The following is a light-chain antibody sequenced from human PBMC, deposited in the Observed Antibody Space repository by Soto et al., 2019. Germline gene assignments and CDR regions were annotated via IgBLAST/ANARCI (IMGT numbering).Light chain of an antibody. J-gene: IGLJ1*01. V-gene: IGLV2-8*01. Sequence: QSVLTQPPSASGSPGQSVAISFTGTSSDVGGNNYVSWYQQHPGKAPKLMIYEVNKRPSGVPDRFSGSKSGNTASLTVSGLQAEDEADYYCSSYAGSSNVFGTGTKLTVL. CDR3: SSYAGSSNV. CDR2: EVN. CDR1: SSDVGGNNY.